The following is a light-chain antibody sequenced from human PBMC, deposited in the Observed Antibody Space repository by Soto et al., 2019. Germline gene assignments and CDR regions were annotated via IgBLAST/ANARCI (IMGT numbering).Light chain of an antibody. CDR2: EFS. CDR3: SSYAGSLTGV. CDR1: TNDVGSYNF. J-gene: IGLJ7*01. Sequence: QSALTQPASASGSPGQSVTLSCTGTTNDVGSYNFVSWYQQHPGTAPKLMISEFSERPSGVPDRFSGSKSGNTASLTISGLQAEDEADYYCSSYAGSLTGVFGGGTQLTVL. V-gene: IGLV2-23*02.